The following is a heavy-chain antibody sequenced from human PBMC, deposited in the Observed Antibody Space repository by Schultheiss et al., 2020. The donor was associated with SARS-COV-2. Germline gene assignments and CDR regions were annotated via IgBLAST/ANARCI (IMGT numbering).Heavy chain of an antibody. J-gene: IGHJ4*02. CDR2: IWYDGSNK. Sequence: GGSLRLSCAASGFTFSNAWMSWVRQAPGKGLEWVAVIWYDGSNKYYADSVKGRFTISRDNSKNTLYLQMNSLRAEDTAVYYCARDSDYYDSSGYSDYWGQGTLVTVSS. V-gene: IGHV3-33*08. D-gene: IGHD3-22*01. CDR1: GFTFSNAW. CDR3: ARDSDYYDSSGYSDY.